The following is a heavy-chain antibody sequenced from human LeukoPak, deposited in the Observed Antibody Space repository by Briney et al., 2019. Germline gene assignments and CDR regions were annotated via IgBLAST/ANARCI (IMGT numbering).Heavy chain of an antibody. J-gene: IGHJ4*02. D-gene: IGHD1-14*01. CDR2: LYAGGNT. CDR1: AFIVSSNY. CDR3: AGAPNQDFLVY. V-gene: IGHV3-53*01. Sequence: GGSLRLSCAASAFIVSSNYMSWVRQAPGKGLEWVSLLYAGGNTYYTDSVKGRFTISRDNSKNTLYLQMNSLRAEDTAIYYCAGAPNQDFLVYWGQGSLVTVSS.